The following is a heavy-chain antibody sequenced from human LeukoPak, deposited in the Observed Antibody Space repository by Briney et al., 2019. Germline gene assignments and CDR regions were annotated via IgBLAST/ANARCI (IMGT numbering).Heavy chain of an antibody. Sequence: PGGSLRLSCAASGFTFTNFAMNWVRQAPGKGLEWVSHITGPGNNKYYADSVKGRFTISRDNSMNMLYLQMNSLRVEDTAVYYCVKERGYSSSSFDSWGQGTLVTVSS. J-gene: IGHJ4*02. CDR1: GFTFTNFA. V-gene: IGHV3-23*01. CDR3: VKERGYSSSSFDS. D-gene: IGHD6-6*01. CDR2: ITGPGNNK.